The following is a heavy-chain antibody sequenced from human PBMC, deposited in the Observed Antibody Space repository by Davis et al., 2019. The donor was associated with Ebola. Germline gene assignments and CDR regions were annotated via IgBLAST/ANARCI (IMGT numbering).Heavy chain of an antibody. Sequence: GESLKISCKGSGYSFTNFWIAWVRQMPGKGLEWMGIIYPGDSDTRYSPSFQGQVIISVDKSIATAYLQWSSLKTSDTAMYYCASLRRTITGMDDGFDIWGEGTMVTVSS. CDR2: IYPGDSDT. D-gene: IGHD2-8*02. CDR3: ASLRRTITGMDDGFDI. CDR1: GYSFTNFW. J-gene: IGHJ3*02. V-gene: IGHV5-51*01.